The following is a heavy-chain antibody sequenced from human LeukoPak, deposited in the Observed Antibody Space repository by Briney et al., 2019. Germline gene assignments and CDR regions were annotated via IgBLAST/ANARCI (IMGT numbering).Heavy chain of an antibody. CDR3: AKRYVSSNYYQCLGE. Sequence: GGSLRLSCAASGFTFSNYAMTWVRLAPGKGLEWVSAITGNTANTYYADSVKGRFTISRDNSKNTVYLQMNSLRVEDTAVYYCAKRYVSSNYYQCLGEWSQGTLVTVSS. J-gene: IGHJ4*02. CDR2: ITGNTANT. CDR1: GFTFSNYA. V-gene: IGHV3-23*01. D-gene: IGHD3-22*01.